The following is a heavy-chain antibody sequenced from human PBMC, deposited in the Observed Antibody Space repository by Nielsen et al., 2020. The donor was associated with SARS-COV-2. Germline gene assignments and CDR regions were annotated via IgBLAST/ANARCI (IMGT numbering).Heavy chain of an antibody. Sequence: GESLKISCAASGFTFSSYSMNWVRQAPGKGLEWVSSISSSSSYIYYADSVKGRFTISRDNAKNSLYLQMNSLRAEDTAVYYCARGYNWNYVSYYYMDVWGKGTTVTVS. J-gene: IGHJ6*03. CDR3: ARGYNWNYVSYYYMDV. CDR1: GFTFSSYS. D-gene: IGHD1-7*01. CDR2: ISSSSSYI. V-gene: IGHV3-21*01.